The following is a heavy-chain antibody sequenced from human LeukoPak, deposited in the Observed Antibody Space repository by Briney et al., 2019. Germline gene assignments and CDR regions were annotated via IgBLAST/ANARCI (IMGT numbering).Heavy chain of an antibody. CDR1: VGFLSRYY. J-gene: IGHJ4*02. D-gene: IGHD6-13*01. Sequence: SETLSLTRTVSVGFLSRYYWSWIRPPPAKGLAWIGYIYSSGSTNYNPALNRRVTISVDTSKNQFSLKLSSVTAADTAVYYSARGAAATHWGQGTLVTVSS. CDR3: ARGAAATH. CDR2: IYSSGST. V-gene: IGHV4-59*01.